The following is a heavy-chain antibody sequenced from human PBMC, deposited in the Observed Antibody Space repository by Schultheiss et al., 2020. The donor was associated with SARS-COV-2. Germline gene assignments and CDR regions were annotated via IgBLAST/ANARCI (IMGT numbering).Heavy chain of an antibody. V-gene: IGHV4-34*01. J-gene: IGHJ4*02. CDR1: GGSFSGYY. CDR3: ARVSYCSGGSCYPREKGTFDY. CDR2: INHSGST. Sequence: SETLSLTCTVYGGSFSGYYWSWIRQPPGKGLEWIGEINHSGSTNYIPSLKSRVSISVDTSKNQFSLKLSSVTAADTAVYYCARVSYCSGGSCYPREKGTFDYWGQGTVVTFSS. D-gene: IGHD2-15*01.